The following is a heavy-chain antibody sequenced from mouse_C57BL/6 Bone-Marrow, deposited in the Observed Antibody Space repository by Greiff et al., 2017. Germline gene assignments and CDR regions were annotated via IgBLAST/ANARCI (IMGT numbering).Heavy chain of an antibody. J-gene: IGHJ3*01. D-gene: IGHD1-1*01. CDR1: GYTFTSYW. CDR2: IDPSDSYT. Sequence: QVQLQQPGAELVMPGASVKLSCKASGYTFTSYWMHWVKQRPGQGLEWIGEIDPSDSYTNSNQKFKGKSTLTVDKSSSTAYMQLSSLTSEDSAVYYCARDYGSSLFAYWGQGTLVTVSA. V-gene: IGHV1-69*01. CDR3: ARDYGSSLFAY.